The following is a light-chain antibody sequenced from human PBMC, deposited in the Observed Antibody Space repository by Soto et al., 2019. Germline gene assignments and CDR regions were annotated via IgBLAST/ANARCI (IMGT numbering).Light chain of an antibody. Sequence: IRMTKSPSSVSASIGDRVTITCRASQSISSYLNWYQQKPGKAPKLLIYAASSLQSGVPSRFSGSGSGTDFTLTISSLQPEDFATYYCQQSYSTPWTFGQGTKVDI. V-gene: IGKV1-39*01. CDR2: AAS. CDR3: QQSYSTPWT. J-gene: IGKJ1*01. CDR1: QSISSY.